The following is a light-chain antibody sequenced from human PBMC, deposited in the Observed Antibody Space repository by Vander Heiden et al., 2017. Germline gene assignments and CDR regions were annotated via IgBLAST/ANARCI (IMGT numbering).Light chain of an antibody. CDR2: QAS. J-gene: IGKJ4*01. CDR1: QSISTW. V-gene: IGKV1-5*01. Sequence: DTQMAQSPSTLSASVGDRVTITCRASQSISTWLAWYQHKPGRAPRLLIYQASTLESAVSSRFSGSGSGTEFTLIISSLQPDDVAHYYCQQNNSYPLTFGGGTKVE. CDR3: QQNNSYPLT.